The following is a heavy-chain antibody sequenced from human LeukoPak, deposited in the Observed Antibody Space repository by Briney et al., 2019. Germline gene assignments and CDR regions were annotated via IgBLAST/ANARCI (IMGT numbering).Heavy chain of an antibody. J-gene: IGHJ4*01. Sequence: ASVKVSCKASGYTFTIYDINWVRQAPGQGLEWMGWMNPNSGNTGYAQRFQGRITMTRNTSINTAYLELSSLTSGDTAIYYCSRASVYSSGWYSNYWGQGARVTVSS. CDR3: SRASVYSSGWYSNY. CDR1: GYTFTIYD. D-gene: IGHD6-19*01. V-gene: IGHV1-8*01. CDR2: MNPNSGNT.